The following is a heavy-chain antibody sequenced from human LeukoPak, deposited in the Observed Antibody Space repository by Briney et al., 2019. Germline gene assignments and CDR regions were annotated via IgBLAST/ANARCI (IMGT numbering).Heavy chain of an antibody. CDR2: IYTSGST. J-gene: IGHJ6*03. V-gene: IGHV4-4*07. Sequence: SETLSLTCTVSSDSISSYYWSWIRQPAGKGLEWIGRIYTSGSTNYNPSLKSRVTISVDTSKNQFSLKLRSVTAADTAVYYCARDGVGQQLVGRKYYYYYMDVWGKGNTVTNSS. CDR3: ARDGVGQQLVGRKYYYYYMDV. D-gene: IGHD6-13*01. CDR1: SDSISSYY.